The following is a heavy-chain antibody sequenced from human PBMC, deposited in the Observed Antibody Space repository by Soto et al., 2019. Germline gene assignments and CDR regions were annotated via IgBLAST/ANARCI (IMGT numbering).Heavy chain of an antibody. V-gene: IGHV3-11*01. CDR2: ISSSGSTV. Sequence: GGSLRLSCADSGFTFSDYYMSWIRQAPGKGLEWISYISSSGSTVNYADSVKGRFTISRDNAKNSLYLQMNSLRAEDTAVYYCARSDAARTFDYWGQGTLVTVSS. D-gene: IGHD2-21*02. CDR3: ARSDAARTFDY. CDR1: GFTFSDYY. J-gene: IGHJ4*02.